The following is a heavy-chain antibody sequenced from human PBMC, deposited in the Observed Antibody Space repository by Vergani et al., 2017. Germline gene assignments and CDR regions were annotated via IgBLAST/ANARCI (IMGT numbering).Heavy chain of an antibody. V-gene: IGHV3-73*02. Sequence: EVQLVESGGGLVQPGGSLKLSCAASGFTFSGFAMHWVRQASGQGLEWVGRIRSKANSYAAAYAASVKGRFTISRDDSKNTAYLQMNSLKTEDTAVYYCTSTRNYYYYYMDVWGKGTTVTVSS. CDR3: TSTRNYYYYYMDV. J-gene: IGHJ6*03. CDR1: GFTFSGFA. CDR2: IRSKANSYAA.